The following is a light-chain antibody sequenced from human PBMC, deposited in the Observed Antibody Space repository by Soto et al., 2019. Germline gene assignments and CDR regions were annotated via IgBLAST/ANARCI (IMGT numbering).Light chain of an antibody. CDR2: EVS. J-gene: IGLJ1*01. V-gene: IGLV2-14*01. Sequence: QSVLTQPASVSGSPGQSITISCTGSRSDAGGYNYVSWYQQLPGKAPKVMIYEVSRRPSGVSNRFSGSKSGNTASLTISGLQTEDEADYYCSSYTSSNTYVFGTGTKVTVL. CDR1: RSDAGGYNY. CDR3: SSYTSSNTYV.